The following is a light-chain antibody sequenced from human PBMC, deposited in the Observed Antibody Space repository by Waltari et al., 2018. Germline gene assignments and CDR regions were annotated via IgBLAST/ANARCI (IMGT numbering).Light chain of an antibody. Sequence: ETVMTQSPATLSVSPGERATLSCGASQSVSSNLAWYHQKPGQPPRLLIYGASTRATGIPARFSGSGSGTEFTLTISSLQSEDFAVYYCLQYNSWPFAFGPGTKVDIK. CDR3: LQYNSWPFA. CDR1: QSVSSN. CDR2: GAS. J-gene: IGKJ3*01. V-gene: IGKV3-15*01.